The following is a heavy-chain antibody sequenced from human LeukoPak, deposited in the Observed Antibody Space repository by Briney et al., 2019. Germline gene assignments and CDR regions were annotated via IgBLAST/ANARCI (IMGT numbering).Heavy chain of an antibody. CDR3: ARAVTSTEGY. CDR1: GFTFSTYW. V-gene: IGHV3-7*03. J-gene: IGHJ4*02. Sequence: PGGSLRLSCAASGFTFSTYWMTWVRQAPGKGLEWVASIREDGSEKYYADSVKGRFTISRDNAQKSLYLEMNSLRVEDTAVYYCARAVTSTEGYWGQGTLVTVSS. CDR2: IREDGSEK.